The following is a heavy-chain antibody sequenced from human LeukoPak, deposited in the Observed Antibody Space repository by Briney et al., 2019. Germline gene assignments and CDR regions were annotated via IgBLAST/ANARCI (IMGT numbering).Heavy chain of an antibody. V-gene: IGHV3-23*01. CDR3: AKGIGDFWSGYYSLYYYGMDV. Sequence: GGSLRLSCAAPGFTFSSYAMSWVRQAPGKGLEWVSAISGSGGSTYYADSVKGRFTISRDNSKNTLYLQMNSLRAEDTAVYYCAKGIGDFWSGYYSLYYYGMDVWGQGNPGHRLL. CDR1: GFTFSSYA. CDR2: ISGSGGST. D-gene: IGHD3-3*01. J-gene: IGHJ6*02.